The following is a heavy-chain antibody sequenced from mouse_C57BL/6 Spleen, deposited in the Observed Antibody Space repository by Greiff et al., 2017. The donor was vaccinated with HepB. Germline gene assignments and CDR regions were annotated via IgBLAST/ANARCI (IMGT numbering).Heavy chain of an antibody. J-gene: IGHJ2*01. Sequence: VQLQQPAAELVRPGTSVKLSCKASGYTFTSYWMHWVKQRPGQGLEWIGVIDPSDSYTNYNQKFKGKATLTVDTSSSPAYMQLSSLTSEDSAVYYCARFMTSRGYFDYWGQGTTLTVSS. V-gene: IGHV1-59*01. CDR2: IDPSDSYT. D-gene: IGHD1-1*01. CDR3: ARFMTSRGYFDY. CDR1: GYTFTSYW.